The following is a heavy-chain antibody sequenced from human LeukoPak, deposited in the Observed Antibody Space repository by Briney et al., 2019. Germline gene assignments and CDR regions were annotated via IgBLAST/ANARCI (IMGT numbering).Heavy chain of an antibody. V-gene: IGHV3-23*01. Sequence: GGSLRLSCAASGFTYSNYAMTWVRQAQGKGLEWVSGISGKGDITYYADSVKGRFTISKDNSKNMLFLQMNSLRAEDTAVYYCAKDLLFSITYYGGVAYWGQGTLVTVSS. CDR1: GFTYSNYA. J-gene: IGHJ4*02. D-gene: IGHD1-26*01. CDR2: ISGKGDIT. CDR3: AKDLLFSITYYGGVAY.